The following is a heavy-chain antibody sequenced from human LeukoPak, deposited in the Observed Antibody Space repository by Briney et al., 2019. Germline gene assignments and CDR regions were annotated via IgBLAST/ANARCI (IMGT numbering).Heavy chain of an antibody. D-gene: IGHD3-16*02. J-gene: IGHJ4*02. CDR3: ATKSLAFGGVIAPFDY. CDR2: IIPIFGTA. Sequence: SVKVSCKASGGTFSSYAISWVRQAPGQGLEWMGGIIPIFGTASYAQKFQGRVTITADKSTSTAYMELSSLRSEDTAVYYCATKSLAFGGVIAPFDYWGQGTLVTVSS. CDR1: GGTFSSYA. V-gene: IGHV1-69*06.